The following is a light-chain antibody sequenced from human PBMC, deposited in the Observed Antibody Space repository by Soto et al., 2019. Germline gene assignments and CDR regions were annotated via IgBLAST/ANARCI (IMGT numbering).Light chain of an antibody. CDR1: QSVRSY. Sequence: EIVLTQSPASLSLSPGERVTLSCRASQSVRSYLAWYQLKPGQAPRLLIYDASNRATGIPARFSGSGSGTDFTLTIGSLEPEDSTVYYCLQRNKWPDSFGQGTKVEI. J-gene: IGKJ2*03. CDR3: LQRNKWPDS. V-gene: IGKV3-11*01. CDR2: DAS.